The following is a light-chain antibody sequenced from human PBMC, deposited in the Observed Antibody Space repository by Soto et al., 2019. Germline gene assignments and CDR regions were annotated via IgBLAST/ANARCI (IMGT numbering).Light chain of an antibody. Sequence: QSVLTQPPSASGSPGQSVTISCTGTKNDIGVYDFVSWYQHHPGKAPRLIIYEVVQRPSGVPDRFSGSKSGNTASLTVSGLQAEDEADYFCSSYAGNYNLVFGGGTKVTVL. CDR2: EVV. CDR3: SSYAGNYNLV. V-gene: IGLV2-8*01. J-gene: IGLJ2*01. CDR1: KNDIGVYDF.